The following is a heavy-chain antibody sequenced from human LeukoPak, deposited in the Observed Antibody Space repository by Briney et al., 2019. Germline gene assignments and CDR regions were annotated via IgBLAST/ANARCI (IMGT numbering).Heavy chain of an antibody. CDR2: ISGNGAGT. CDR1: GFTFSSHA. V-gene: IGHV3-23*02. CDR3: TTEWYCSSTSCYTWYYGMDV. J-gene: IGHJ6*02. Sequence: GGSLRLSCTPSGFTFSSHAMSWVRQAPGKGLEWVSGISGNGAGTYYGDSVKGRFTISRDNSKNTLYLQMNSLKTEDTAVYYCTTEWYCSSTSCYTWYYGMDVWGQGTTVTVSS. D-gene: IGHD2-2*02.